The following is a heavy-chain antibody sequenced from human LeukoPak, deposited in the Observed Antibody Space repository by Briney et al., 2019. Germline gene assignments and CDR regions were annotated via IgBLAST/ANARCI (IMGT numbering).Heavy chain of an antibody. D-gene: IGHD2-2*01. CDR1: GFTFCNHI. Sequence: PGGSLRLSCAASGFTFCNHIIFWVRQAPGKGLEWVVNMRQDGSDKYYVDFVKGRFTISRDNAKNSLYLQMNSLRAEDTAVYYCARPRYCSSTGCYADAFDIWGQGTMVTVSS. CDR3: ARPRYCSSTGCYADAFDI. V-gene: IGHV3-7*01. J-gene: IGHJ3*02. CDR2: MRQDGSDK.